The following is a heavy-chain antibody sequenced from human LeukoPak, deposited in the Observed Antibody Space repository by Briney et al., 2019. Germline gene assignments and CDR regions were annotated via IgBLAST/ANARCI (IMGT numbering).Heavy chain of an antibody. D-gene: IGHD4-17*01. CDR3: ARETDGDYSIYYGMDV. CDR1: GFTFTSYS. J-gene: IGHJ6*04. V-gene: IGHV3-21*01. Sequence: PGGSRRLSCAASGFTFTSYSMNWVRQAPGKGLEWVSSISSRISYIYYADSVKGRFAISRDNAKKSLYLQMNTLRPEDTAVYYCARETDGDYSIYYGMDVWGKGTTVTVSS. CDR2: ISSRISYI.